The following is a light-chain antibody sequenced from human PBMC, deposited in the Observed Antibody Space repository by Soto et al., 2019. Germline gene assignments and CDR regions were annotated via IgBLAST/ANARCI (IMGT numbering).Light chain of an antibody. CDR2: AAS. CDR1: QSISSY. CDR3: QQSYSTPYT. Sequence: DIQMTQSPSSLSASVGDRVTITCRASQSISSYLNWYQQKPGKAPKLLIYAASSLQSGVPSRFSGSGSGTDFTLTISSPQPEDFATYYCQQSYSTPYTFGQGTKLEIQ. J-gene: IGKJ2*01. V-gene: IGKV1-39*01.